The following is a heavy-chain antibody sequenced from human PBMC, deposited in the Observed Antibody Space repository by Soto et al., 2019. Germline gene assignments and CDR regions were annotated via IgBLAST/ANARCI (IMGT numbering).Heavy chain of an antibody. J-gene: IGHJ4*02. CDR3: GNCPTCSSSACRAY. D-gene: IGHD2-15*01. V-gene: IGHV3-21*06. CDR1: GFSFSKYS. Sequence: PGVSLRLSCTASGFSFSKYSMNWVRQAQGKGLEWVASINDRSTYIFYADSVKGRFTISRDNAINSLYLQMNSLRPEDTAVYYCGNCPTCSSSACRAYCGRGTLVRFSS. CDR2: INDRSTYI.